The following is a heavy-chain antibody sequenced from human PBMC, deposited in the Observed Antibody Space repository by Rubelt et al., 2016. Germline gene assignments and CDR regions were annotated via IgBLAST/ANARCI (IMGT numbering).Heavy chain of an antibody. CDR1: GFTFSSYW. D-gene: IGHD3-22*01. Sequence: EVQLVESGGGLVQPGGSLRLSCAASGFTFSSYWMSWVRQAPGKGLEWVANIKQDGSEKYYVDSVKGRFTISSDNSKNSRYLQMNSLRAEDTAVYYCARFGSSGYYPGAFDIWGQGTMVTVSS. J-gene: IGHJ3*02. CDR2: IKQDGSEK. V-gene: IGHV3-7*03. CDR3: ARFGSSGYYPGAFDI.